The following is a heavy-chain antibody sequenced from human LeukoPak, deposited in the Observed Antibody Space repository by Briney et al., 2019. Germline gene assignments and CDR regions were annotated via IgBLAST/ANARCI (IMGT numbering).Heavy chain of an antibody. Sequence: SVKVSCKASGGTFSSYAISWVRQAPGQGLEWMGGIIPIFGTANYAQKFQGRVTITADKSTSTAYMELSSLRSEDTAVYYCARDQGIAVAGTDDDAFDIWGQGTMVTVSS. V-gene: IGHV1-69*06. CDR3: ARDQGIAVAGTDDDAFDI. J-gene: IGHJ3*02. D-gene: IGHD6-19*01. CDR1: GGTFSSYA. CDR2: IIPIFGTA.